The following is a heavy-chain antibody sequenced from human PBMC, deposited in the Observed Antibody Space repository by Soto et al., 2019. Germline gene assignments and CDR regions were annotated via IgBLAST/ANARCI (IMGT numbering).Heavy chain of an antibody. CDR3: ARVSGWLHYDYIWGSYRPYYFDY. D-gene: IGHD3-16*02. Sequence: PSETLSLTCAVYGGSFSGYYWSWIRQPPGKGLEWIGEINHSGSTNYNPSLKSRVTISVDTSKNQFSLKLSSVTAADTAVYYCARVSGWLHYDYIWGSYRPYYFDYWGQGTLVTAPQ. J-gene: IGHJ4*02. CDR1: GGSFSGYY. V-gene: IGHV4-34*01. CDR2: INHSGST.